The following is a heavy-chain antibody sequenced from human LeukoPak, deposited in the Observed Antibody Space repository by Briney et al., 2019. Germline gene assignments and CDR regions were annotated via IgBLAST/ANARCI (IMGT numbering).Heavy chain of an antibody. CDR3: AKDRGYDILTGYYRYFDY. V-gene: IGHV3-23*01. CDR2: ISGSGGST. Sequence: GRSLRLSCAASGFTFSSYAMSWVRQAPGKGLEWVSAISGSGGSTYYADSVKGRFTISRDNSQNTLYLQMNSLRAEDTAVYYCAKDRGYDILTGYYRYFDYWGQGTLVTVSS. CDR1: GFTFSSYA. J-gene: IGHJ4*02. D-gene: IGHD3-9*01.